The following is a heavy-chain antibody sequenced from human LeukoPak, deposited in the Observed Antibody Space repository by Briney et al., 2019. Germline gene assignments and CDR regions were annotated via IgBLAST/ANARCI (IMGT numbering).Heavy chain of an antibody. V-gene: IGHV4-30-4*07. CDR1: GGSISSGGYS. Sequence: SETLSLTCAVSGGSISSGGYSWSWIRQPPGKGLEWIGYIYYSGSTYYNPSLKSRVTISVDTSKNQFSLKLSSVTAADTAVYYCARWGSRWFDPWGQGTLVIVSS. J-gene: IGHJ5*02. D-gene: IGHD3-16*01. CDR3: ARWGSRWFDP. CDR2: IYYSGST.